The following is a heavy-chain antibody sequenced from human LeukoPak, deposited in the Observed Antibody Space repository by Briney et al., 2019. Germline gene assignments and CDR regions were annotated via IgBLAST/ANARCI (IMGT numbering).Heavy chain of an antibody. Sequence: PGGSLRLSCAASGFTFSSYAVSWVRQAPGKGLEWVSAISGSGGSTYYADSVKGRFTISRDNSKNTLYLQMNSLRAEDTAVYYCAKREYGDYNNWFDPWGQGTLVTVSS. CDR3: AKREYGDYNNWFDP. J-gene: IGHJ5*02. CDR1: GFTFSSYA. CDR2: ISGSGGST. D-gene: IGHD4-17*01. V-gene: IGHV3-23*01.